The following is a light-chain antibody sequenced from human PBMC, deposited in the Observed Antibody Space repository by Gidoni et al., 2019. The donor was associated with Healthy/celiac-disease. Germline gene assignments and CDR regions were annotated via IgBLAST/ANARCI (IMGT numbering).Light chain of an antibody. CDR2: AAS. CDR1: QSISSY. V-gene: IGKV1-39*01. J-gene: IGKJ3*01. CDR3: QQSYSTSIFT. Sequence: DIQMTPSPSSLSASVGDRVTITCRASQSISSYLNWYQQKPGKAPKLLIYAASSLQSGVPSRFSGSGSGTDFTLTISSLQPEDFATYYCQQSYSTSIFTFGPXTKVDIK.